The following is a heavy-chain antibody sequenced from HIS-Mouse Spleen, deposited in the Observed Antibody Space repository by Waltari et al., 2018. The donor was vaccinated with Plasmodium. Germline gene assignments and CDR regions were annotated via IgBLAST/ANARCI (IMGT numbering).Heavy chain of an antibody. CDR3: ASSWYWYFDL. Sequence: EVQLVESGGGLVQPGGSLRLSCAAAGFTFSSSWMSWVLQAQGEGLEWVANIKQDGSEKYYVDSVKGRFTISRDNAKNSLYLQMNSLRAEDTAVYYCASSWYWYFDLWGRGTLVTVSS. J-gene: IGHJ2*01. CDR2: IKQDGSEK. D-gene: IGHD6-13*01. V-gene: IGHV3-7*01. CDR1: GFTFSSSW.